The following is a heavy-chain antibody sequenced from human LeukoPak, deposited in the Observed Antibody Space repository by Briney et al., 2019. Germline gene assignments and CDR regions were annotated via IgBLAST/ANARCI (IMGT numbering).Heavy chain of an antibody. D-gene: IGHD1-1*01. J-gene: IGHJ4*02. CDR2: ISANGGNT. Sequence: PGGSLRLSCTASGFSFSTYAMSWVRQAPGKGLEWVSGISANGGNTHYIDSVKGRFTVSRDNAMNSLFLQMDRPRAEDTAIYYCVRVKGTYFDFWGQGTLVTVSS. CDR1: GFSFSTYA. V-gene: IGHV3-23*01. CDR3: VRVKGTYFDF.